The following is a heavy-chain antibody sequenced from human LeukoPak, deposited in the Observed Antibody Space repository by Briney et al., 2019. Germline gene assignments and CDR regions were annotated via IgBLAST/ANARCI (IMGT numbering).Heavy chain of an antibody. V-gene: IGHV4-31*03. CDR2: IYYTGAT. CDR3: ARDRSLVPRVFDF. D-gene: IGHD1-26*01. J-gene: IGHJ3*01. Sequence: PSETLSLTCTVSGGSITSDYYHWSWIRQLPGKGLEWIGNIYYTGATDCNPSLKGRVTISTDTSKIRLSLKLNSVTAADTAMCFCARDRSLVPRVFDFWGQGTMVTVSS. CDR1: GGSITSDYYH.